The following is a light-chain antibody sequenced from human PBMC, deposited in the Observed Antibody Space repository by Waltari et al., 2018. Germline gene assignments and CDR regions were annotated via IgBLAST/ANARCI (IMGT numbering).Light chain of an antibody. V-gene: IGLV3-21*04. CDR1: NIGTKS. CDR2: DDT. CDR3: QVWDSTIVV. Sequence: SYVLTQPPSVSVAPGKTARLTCGGNNIGTKSVHWYRQKPGQAPVVVIYDDTDRPSGIPERFSGSKSGNTATLTIRRVEAGDEADYHCQVWDSTIVVFGGGTKLTVL. J-gene: IGLJ2*01.